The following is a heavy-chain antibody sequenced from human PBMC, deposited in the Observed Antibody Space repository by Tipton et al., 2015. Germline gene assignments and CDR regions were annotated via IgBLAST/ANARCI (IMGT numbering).Heavy chain of an antibody. D-gene: IGHD2/OR15-2a*01. Sequence: GSLRLSCTGSGFIFYNFAMSWVRQAPGKGLEWVASISGSGATTYSADSVTGRFTISRDNPKNTVYLQMTNLRVEDTAAYYCAKRTFSREAAGGDFDAWGRGTLVTVSS. CDR2: ISGSGATT. V-gene: IGHV3-23*01. J-gene: IGHJ4*02. CDR3: AKRTFSREAAGGDFDA. CDR1: GFIFYNFA.